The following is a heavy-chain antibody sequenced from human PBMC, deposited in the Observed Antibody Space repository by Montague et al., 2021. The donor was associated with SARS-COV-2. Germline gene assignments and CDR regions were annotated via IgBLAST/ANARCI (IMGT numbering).Heavy chain of an antibody. Sequence: SETLSLTCAVYGGSFSGYYWSWIRQPPGKGLEWMGEINHSGSTNYNPSLKSRVTISVDTSKNQYSLKLSLVTAADTAVYYCARGPRITMIVVVITDIWFDPWGQGTLVTVSS. CDR3: ARGPRITMIVVVITDIWFDP. CDR2: INHSGST. V-gene: IGHV4-34*01. CDR1: GGSFSGYY. J-gene: IGHJ5*02. D-gene: IGHD3-22*01.